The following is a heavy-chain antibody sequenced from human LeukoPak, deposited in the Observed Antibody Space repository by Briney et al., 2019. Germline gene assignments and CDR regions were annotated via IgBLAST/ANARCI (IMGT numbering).Heavy chain of an antibody. J-gene: IGHJ4*02. V-gene: IGHV4-39*07. Sequence: PSETLSLTCTVSGGSISSSSYYWGWIRQPPGQGLEWIGSIYYSGSTYYNPSLKSRVTISVDTSKNQFSLKLSSVTAADTAVYFCARTHCEGDCFSAIRYWGQGTPVTVSS. CDR2: IYYSGST. CDR3: ARTHCEGDCFSAIRY. CDR1: GGSISSSSYY. D-gene: IGHD2-21*02.